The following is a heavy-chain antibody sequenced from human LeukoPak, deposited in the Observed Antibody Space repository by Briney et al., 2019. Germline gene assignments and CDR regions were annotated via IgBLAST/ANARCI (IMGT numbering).Heavy chain of an antibody. CDR2: IIPIFGTA. J-gene: IGHJ4*02. CDR3: ARAGELGQLGRSGSYLY. CDR1: GYTFTSYD. V-gene: IGHV1-69*05. Sequence: SVKVSCKASGYTFTSYDINWVRQATGQGLEWMGGIIPIFGTANYAQKFQGRVTITTDESTSTAYMELSSLRSEDTAVYYCARAGELGQLGRSGSYLYWGQGTLVTVSS. D-gene: IGHD1-26*01.